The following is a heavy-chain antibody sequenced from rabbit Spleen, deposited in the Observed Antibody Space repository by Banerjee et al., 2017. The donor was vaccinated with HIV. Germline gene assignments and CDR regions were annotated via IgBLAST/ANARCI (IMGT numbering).Heavy chain of an antibody. D-gene: IGHD6-1*01. CDR3: VRDAGATLYGYIDLNF. Sequence: QEHLVESGGGLVTPGGNLTLTCTASGFDFSSYGVSWVRQAPGKGLEWIGYIDPIFGSAYFASWVSGRFSISRENTQNTVDLKMTSLTAADTATYFCVRDAGATLYGYIDLNFWVPGTLVTVS. J-gene: IGHJ6*01. CDR2: IDPIFGSA. V-gene: IGHV1S36*01. CDR1: GFDFSSYG.